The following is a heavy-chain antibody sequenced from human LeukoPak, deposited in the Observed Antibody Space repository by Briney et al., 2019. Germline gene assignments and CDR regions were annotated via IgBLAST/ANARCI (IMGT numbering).Heavy chain of an antibody. J-gene: IGHJ4*02. Sequence: QPGRSLRLSCAASGFTFSSYAMHWVCQAPGKGLEWVAVISYDGSNKYYADSVKGRFTISRDNSKNTLYLQMNSLRAEDTAVYYCARGRGIQLWLVPTDYWGQGTLVTVSS. CDR3: ARGRGIQLWLVPTDY. CDR2: ISYDGSNK. D-gene: IGHD5-18*01. V-gene: IGHV3-30-3*01. CDR1: GFTFSSYA.